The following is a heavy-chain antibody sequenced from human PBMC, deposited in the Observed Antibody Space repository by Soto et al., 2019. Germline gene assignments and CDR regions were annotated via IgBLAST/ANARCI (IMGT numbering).Heavy chain of an antibody. CDR2: ISGSGGST. CDR1: GFTFSSYA. CDR3: AFGAKVLRFLEPDY. Sequence: GGSLRLSCAASGFTFSSYAMSWVRQAPGKGLEWVSAISGSGGSTYYADSVKGRFTISRDNSKNTLYLQMNSLRAEDTAVYYCAFGAKVLRFLEPDYWGQGTLVTVSS. V-gene: IGHV3-23*01. J-gene: IGHJ4*02. D-gene: IGHD3-3*01.